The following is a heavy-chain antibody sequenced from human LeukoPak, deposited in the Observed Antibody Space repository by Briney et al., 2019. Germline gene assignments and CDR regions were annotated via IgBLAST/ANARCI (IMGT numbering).Heavy chain of an antibody. CDR2: IHPSGNT. J-gene: IGHJ4*02. V-gene: IGHV4-4*07. CDR3: ARGPPPDFDY. Sequence: SETLSLTCTVSGDSISSYYWSWVRQPAGKGLEWIGRIHPSGNTNYNPSLKSRVTLSVDTSKNQFSLNLSSVTAADTAVYYCARGPPPDFDYWGRGTLVTVSS. CDR1: GDSISSYY.